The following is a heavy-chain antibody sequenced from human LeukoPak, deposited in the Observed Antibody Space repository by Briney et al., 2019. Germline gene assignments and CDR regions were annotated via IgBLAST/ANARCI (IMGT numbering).Heavy chain of an antibody. D-gene: IGHD4-17*01. Sequence: GGSLRLSCAASGFTFSNYAMTWVRRAPGKGLQWVSAISGDAIYTYYLDSVKGRFTTSRDNSKNTLFLQMNSLRADDTAVYYCAKNYGTSRPSYDYWGQGIVVTVSS. CDR3: AKNYGTSRPSYDY. V-gene: IGHV3-23*01. J-gene: IGHJ4*02. CDR2: ISGDAIYT. CDR1: GFTFSNYA.